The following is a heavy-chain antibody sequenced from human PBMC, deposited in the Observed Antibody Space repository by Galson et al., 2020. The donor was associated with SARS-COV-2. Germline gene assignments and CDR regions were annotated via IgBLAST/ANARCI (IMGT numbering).Heavy chain of an antibody. CDR2: IWYDGSNK. D-gene: IGHD4-17*01. Sequence: GGSLRLSCAASGFTFSSYGMHWVRQAPGKGLEWVAVIWYDGSNKYYADSVKGRFTISRDNSKNTLYLQMNSLRAEGTAVYYCARDSNDYGDYSMLPSFDIWGQGTMVTVSS. CDR1: GFTFSSYG. V-gene: IGHV3-33*01. CDR3: ARDSNDYGDYSMLPSFDI. J-gene: IGHJ3*02.